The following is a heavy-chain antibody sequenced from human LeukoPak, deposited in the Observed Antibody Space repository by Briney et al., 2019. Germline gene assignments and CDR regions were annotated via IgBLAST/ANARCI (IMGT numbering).Heavy chain of an antibody. CDR3: ARGGAARPPYYYYMDV. J-gene: IGHJ6*03. CDR1: GFTFSSYS. CDR2: ISSSSSYI. Sequence: GGSLRLSCAASGFTFSSYSMNWVRQAPGKGLEWVSSISSSSSYIYYADSVKGRFTISRDNAKNSLYLQMNSLRAEDTAVYYCARGGAARPPYYYYMDVWGKGTTVTVSS. D-gene: IGHD6-6*01. V-gene: IGHV3-21*01.